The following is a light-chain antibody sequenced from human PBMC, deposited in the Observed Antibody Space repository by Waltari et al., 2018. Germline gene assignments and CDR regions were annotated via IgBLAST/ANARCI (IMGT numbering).Light chain of an antibody. J-gene: IGKJ1*01. CDR1: QSLVSSDGNTY. CDR2: KVS. V-gene: IGKV2-30*01. CDR3: MQGTHWPWT. Sequence: DVVMTQSPLSLPVTLGQPASLSCWSSQSLVSSDGNTYFNCFQQRPGQSPRRLLYKVSNRDSGVPDRFSGSGSGTDFTLRISRVEAEDVGVYYCMQGTHWPWTFGQGTKVEIK.